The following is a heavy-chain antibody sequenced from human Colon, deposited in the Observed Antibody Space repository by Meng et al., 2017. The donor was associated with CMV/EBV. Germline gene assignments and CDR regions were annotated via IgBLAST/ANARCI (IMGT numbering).Heavy chain of an antibody. J-gene: IGHJ4*02. Sequence: SETLSLTCTVSGGSISSSNYYWGWIRQPPGKGLEWIGYIYYTGSTNYNPSLRGRVTMSMDTSKNQFSLMLNSVTAADTAVYYCARGKTMYGVTYYFDSWGLGTLVTVSS. D-gene: IGHD2-21*02. CDR2: IYYTGST. CDR1: GGSISSSNYY. CDR3: ARGKTMYGVTYYFDS. V-gene: IGHV4-61*05.